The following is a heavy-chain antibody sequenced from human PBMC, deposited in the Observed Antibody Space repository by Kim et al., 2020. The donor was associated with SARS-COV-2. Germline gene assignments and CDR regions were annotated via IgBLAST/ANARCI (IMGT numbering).Heavy chain of an antibody. CDR3: ATLGWAYCSSTSCPNGGDY. J-gene: IGHJ4*02. Sequence: GGSLRLSCAASGFTFSSYSMNWVRQAPGKGLEWVSYISSSSSTIYYADSVKGRFTISRDNAKNSLYLQMNSLRAEDTAVYYCATLGWAYCSSTSCPNGGDYWGQGTLVTVSS. V-gene: IGHV3-48*04. CDR2: ISSSSSTI. CDR1: GFTFSSYS. D-gene: IGHD2-2*01.